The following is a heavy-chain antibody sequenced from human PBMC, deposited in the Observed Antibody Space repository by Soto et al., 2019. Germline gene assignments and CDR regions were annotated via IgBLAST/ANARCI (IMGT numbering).Heavy chain of an antibody. Sequence: ASVKVSCKASGYTFTSYAMHWVRQAPGQRLEWMGWINAGNGNTKYSQKFQGRVTITRDTSASTAYMELSSLRSEDTAVYYCASGIQLWLRRINNGYSGRAQRTLVTVSS. CDR3: ASGIQLWLRRINNGYSG. D-gene: IGHD5-18*01. CDR1: GYTFTSYA. V-gene: IGHV1-3*01. CDR2: INAGNGNT. J-gene: IGHJ4*02.